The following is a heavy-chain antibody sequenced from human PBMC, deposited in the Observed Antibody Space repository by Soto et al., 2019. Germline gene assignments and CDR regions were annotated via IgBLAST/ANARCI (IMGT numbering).Heavy chain of an antibody. CDR3: ARDTSGIDNYCYYMDV. V-gene: IGHV4-59*01. J-gene: IGHJ6*03. D-gene: IGHD6-13*01. CDR1: GGSISTNY. CDR2: TYDSGSA. Sequence: QVQLQESGPGLVKPSETLSLTCTVSGGSISTNYWSWIRQPPGKGLEWIGHTYDSGSANDNPSLKSRVTISIVTSKNQFYLRLRSVTAADTAVYFCARDTSGIDNYCYYMDVWGKGTAVTVSS.